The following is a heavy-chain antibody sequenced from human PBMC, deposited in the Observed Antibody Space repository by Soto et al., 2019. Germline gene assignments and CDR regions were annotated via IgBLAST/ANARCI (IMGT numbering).Heavy chain of an antibody. Sequence: QVQLVQSGAEVKKPGSSVKVSCKASGGTFSSYAISWVRQAPGQGLAWMGGIIPIFGTANYAQKFQGRGTLTADEATGTADMEQISLRSEDTAVYYCSRGLYSGSYSPFDYWGQGTLVTVSS. V-gene: IGHV1-69*12. CDR3: SRGLYSGSYSPFDY. D-gene: IGHD1-26*01. CDR2: IIPIFGTA. CDR1: GGTFSSYA. J-gene: IGHJ4*02.